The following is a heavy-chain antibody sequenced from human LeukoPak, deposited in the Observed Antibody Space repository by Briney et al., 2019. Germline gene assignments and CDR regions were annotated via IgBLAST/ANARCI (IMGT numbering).Heavy chain of an antibody. CDR3: AGHKYYNFWGSFNWFDP. CDR1: GASIINNNYY. D-gene: IGHD3-3*01. Sequence: SETLSLTCFVSGASIINNNYYWAWIRQPPGKGLEWIGSVYHRGSTSYNPSLKSRLTMSVDTSKNHFPLKQNSVPAAHTAVYSCAGHKYYNFWGSFNWFDPWGQGILVTVSS. V-gene: IGHV4-39*01. J-gene: IGHJ5*02. CDR2: VYHRGST.